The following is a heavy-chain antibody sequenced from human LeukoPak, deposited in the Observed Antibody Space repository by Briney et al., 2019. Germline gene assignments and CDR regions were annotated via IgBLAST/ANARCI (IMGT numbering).Heavy chain of an antibody. D-gene: IGHD1-26*01. J-gene: IGHJ4*02. CDR2: IYHSGST. CDR1: GYSIISGYY. Sequence: SETLSLTCTVSGYSIISGYYWGWIRQPPGKGLEWIGSIYHSGSTYYNPSLKNRVTISVDTSKNQFSLKLSSVTAADTAVYYCARSPEGGGLFDYWGQGTLVTVSS. CDR3: ARSPEGGGLFDY. V-gene: IGHV4-38-2*02.